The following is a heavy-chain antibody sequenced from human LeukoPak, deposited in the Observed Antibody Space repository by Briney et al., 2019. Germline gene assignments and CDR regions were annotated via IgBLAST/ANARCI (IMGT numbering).Heavy chain of an antibody. CDR1: XXXXXXYX. J-gene: IGHJ5*02. CDR2: IKQDGSEK. D-gene: IGHD6-6*01. Sequence: PGGSXXLXCAXXXXXXXXYXXXXVRQAPGKXLEGVANIKQDGSEKYYVHSFKRPFTISRNNANNSLYLQINILRAEDTAVYYCAIILFYSTSRWLDPWGQGTLVTVSS. V-gene: IGHV3-7*01. CDR3: AIILFYSTSRWLDP.